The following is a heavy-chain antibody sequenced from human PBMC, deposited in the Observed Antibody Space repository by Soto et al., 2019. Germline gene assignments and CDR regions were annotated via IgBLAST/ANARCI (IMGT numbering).Heavy chain of an antibody. CDR3: VRDQGITLTA. CDR2: ISYDGSNK. CDR1: GFTFSSYG. Sequence: GGSLRLSCAASGFTFSSYGMHWVRQAPGKGLEWVAVISYDGSNKYYADSVKGRFTISRDNSKNTLYLQMNSLRVEDTAVYYCVRDQGITLTAWGQGTLVTVSS. D-gene: IGHD1-20*01. V-gene: IGHV3-30*03. J-gene: IGHJ4*02.